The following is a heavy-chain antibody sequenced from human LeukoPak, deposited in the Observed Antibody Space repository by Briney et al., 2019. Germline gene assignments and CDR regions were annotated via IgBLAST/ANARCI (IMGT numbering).Heavy chain of an antibody. CDR1: GDSMSSSHYC. Sequence: SETLSLTCTVSGDSMSSSHYCWGWIRQPPGKGLEWIGSIYYSGSTYYNPSLESRVTMSLDTSKNQFSLKLSSVTAADTAVYYCARDENGYVWGSFRAWGQGTLVTVSS. CDR2: IYYSGST. D-gene: IGHD3-16*02. CDR3: ARDENGYVWGSFRA. J-gene: IGHJ5*02. V-gene: IGHV4-39*07.